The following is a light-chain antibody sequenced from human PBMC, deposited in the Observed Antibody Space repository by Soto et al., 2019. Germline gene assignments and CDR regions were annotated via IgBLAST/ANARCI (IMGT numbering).Light chain of an antibody. V-gene: IGKV1-9*01. CDR2: TAS. CDR3: QQLYSYPLT. J-gene: IGKJ4*01. Sequence: DIPMTQSPSALSASVGDIVTVTCRAIQGINSYLAWYQQNTGKAPKLPIYTASTLQSGVPSRFSGSGSGTEFTLTITSLQPEDFAAYYCQQLYSYPLTSGGGTKV. CDR1: QGINSY.